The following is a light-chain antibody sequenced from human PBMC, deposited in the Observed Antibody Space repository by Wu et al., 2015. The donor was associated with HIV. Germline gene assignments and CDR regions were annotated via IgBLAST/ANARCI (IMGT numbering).Light chain of an antibody. CDR2: KAS. CDR3: QQYDIYPLT. J-gene: IGKJ4*01. Sequence: DIQMTQSPSSLSASVGDRVAITCRASQSINTWLAWYQQKPGKAPKLLIYKASNLQSGVPSRFSGSGSGTEFTLTISSLQPDDFATYYCQQYDIYPLTFGGGTKVEIK. V-gene: IGKV1-5*03. CDR1: QSINTW.